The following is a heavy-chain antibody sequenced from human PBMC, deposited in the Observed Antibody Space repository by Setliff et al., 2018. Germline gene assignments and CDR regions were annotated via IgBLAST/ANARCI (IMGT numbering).Heavy chain of an antibody. CDR1: GFTFSSYA. V-gene: IGHV3-30*10. CDR3: AREPFPYYFDY. Sequence: GESLKISCAASGFTFSSYAMHWVRQAPGRGLEWVAVISYDGSNKYYTDSVKGRFTISRDNSKNTLYLQMNGLRAEDTAVYYCAREPFPYYFDYWGQGTLVTVSS. J-gene: IGHJ4*02. CDR2: ISYDGSNK.